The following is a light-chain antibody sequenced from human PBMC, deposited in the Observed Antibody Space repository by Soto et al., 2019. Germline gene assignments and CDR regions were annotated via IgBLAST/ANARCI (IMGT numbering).Light chain of an antibody. Sequence: EIVMTQSPATLSVSPGERATLSCRASQGIKDYVAWFQQKPGQAPRLLIYGASTRATAIPARFSGSGSGTEFTLSISSLQSEDFAVYYCQHYGNSPLYTFGQGTKLESK. V-gene: IGKV3-15*01. CDR2: GAS. J-gene: IGKJ2*01. CDR3: QHYGNSPLYT. CDR1: QGIKDY.